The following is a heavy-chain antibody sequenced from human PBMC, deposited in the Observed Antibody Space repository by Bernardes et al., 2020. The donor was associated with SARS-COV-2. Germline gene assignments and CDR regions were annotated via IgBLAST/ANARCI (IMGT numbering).Heavy chain of an antibody. CDR2: IWYDGSNK. CDR1: GFTFSSYG. CDR3: ARQLSYYGMDV. V-gene: IGHV3-33*01. Sequence: GGSLRLSCAASGFTFSSYGMRWVRQAPGKGLEWVAVIWYDGSNKYYADSVKGRFTISRDNSKNTLYLQMNSLRAEDTAVYYCARQLSYYGMDVWGQGTTVTVS. J-gene: IGHJ6*02.